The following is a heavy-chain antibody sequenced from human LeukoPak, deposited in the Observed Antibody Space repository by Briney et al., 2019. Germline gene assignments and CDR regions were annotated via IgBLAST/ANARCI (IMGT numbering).Heavy chain of an antibody. V-gene: IGHV3-21*04. D-gene: IGHD1-7*01. CDR1: GFTFSSYS. CDR2: ISSSSSYI. CDR3: AKDPDGNWNYLFDP. J-gene: IGHJ5*02. Sequence: PGGSLRLSCAASGFTFSSYSMNWVRQAPGKGLEWVSSISSSSSYIYYADSVKGRFAISRDNAKNSLYLQMNSLRAEDTAVYYCAKDPDGNWNYLFDPWGQGTLVTVSS.